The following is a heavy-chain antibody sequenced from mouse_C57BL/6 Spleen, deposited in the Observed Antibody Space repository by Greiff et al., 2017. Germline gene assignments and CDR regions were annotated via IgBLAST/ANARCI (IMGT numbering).Heavy chain of an antibody. CDR3: TSKEDYGSSYYFDY. V-gene: IGHV1-15*01. D-gene: IGHD1-1*01. J-gene: IGHJ2*01. CDR2: IDPETGGT. CDR1: GYTFTDYE. Sequence: VQLQQSGAELVRPGASVTLSCKASGYTFTDYEMHWVKQTPVHGLEWIGAIDPETGGTAYNQKFKGKAILTADKSSSTAYMELRSLTSEDSAVYYCTSKEDYGSSYYFDYWGQGTTLTVSS.